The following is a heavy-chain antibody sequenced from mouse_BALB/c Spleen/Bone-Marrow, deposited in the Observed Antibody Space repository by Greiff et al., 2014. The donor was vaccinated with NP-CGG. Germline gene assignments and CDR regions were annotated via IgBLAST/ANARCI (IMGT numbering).Heavy chain of an antibody. CDR3: ARWRQLGRPGFAY. Sequence: EVKLQEPGPSLVKPSQTLSLTCSVTGDSITSGYWNWIRKFPGNKLEYMGYISYSGSTYYNPSLKSRISITRDTSKNQYYLQLNSVTTEDTATCYCARWRQLGRPGFAYWGQGTLVTVSA. V-gene: IGHV3-8*02. D-gene: IGHD4-1*02. CDR1: GDSITSGY. J-gene: IGHJ3*01. CDR2: ISYSGST.